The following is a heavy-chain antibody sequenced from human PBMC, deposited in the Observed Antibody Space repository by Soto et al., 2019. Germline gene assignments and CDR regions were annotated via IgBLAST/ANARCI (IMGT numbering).Heavy chain of an antibody. J-gene: IGHJ6*02. V-gene: IGHV5-10-1*01. CDR2: IDPSDSYT. CDR3: ARPQTISIAAADNDYYGMDV. D-gene: IGHD6-13*01. CDR1: GYSFTSYW. Sequence: EVQLVQSGAEVKKPGESLRISCKGSGYSFTSYWISWVRQMPGKGLEWMGRIDPSDSYTNYSPSFQGHVTISADKSISTAYLQWSSLKASDTAMYYCARPQTISIAAADNDYYGMDVWGQGTTVTVSS.